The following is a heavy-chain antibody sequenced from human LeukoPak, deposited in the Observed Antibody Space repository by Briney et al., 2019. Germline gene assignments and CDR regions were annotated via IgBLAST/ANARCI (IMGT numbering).Heavy chain of an antibody. CDR1: GFAFSSYA. CDR3: TRDPLVGAVPGTFDY. D-gene: IGHD6-19*01. V-gene: IGHV3-48*04. J-gene: IGHJ4*02. CDR2: ISSSSSTI. Sequence: GGSLRLSCAASGFAFSSYAMNWVRQAPGKGLEWLSYISSSSSTIYYAVSVKGRFTISRDNAKHSLYLQMNSLRAEDTALYYCTRDPLVGAVPGTFDYWGQGTLVTVSS.